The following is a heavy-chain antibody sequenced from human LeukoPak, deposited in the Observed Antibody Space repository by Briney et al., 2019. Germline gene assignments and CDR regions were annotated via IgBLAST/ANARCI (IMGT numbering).Heavy chain of an antibody. CDR1: GFTFSSYS. J-gene: IGHJ5*02. D-gene: IGHD3-10*01. V-gene: IGHV3-21*01. Sequence: GGSLRLSCAASGFTFSSYSMNWVRQAPGKGLEWVSSMSGSSSYIYYADSVKGRFTISRDNAKNSLYLQMNSLRAEDTAVYYCAAVLWFGELPNLWGQGTLVTVSS. CDR2: MSGSSSYI. CDR3: AAVLWFGELPNL.